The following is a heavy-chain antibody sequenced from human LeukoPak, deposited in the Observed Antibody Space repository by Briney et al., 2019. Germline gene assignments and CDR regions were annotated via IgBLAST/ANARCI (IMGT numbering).Heavy chain of an antibody. Sequence: VASVKVSCKASGYTFTNYYMHWVRQAPGHGLEWMGWINPNRGDTNYAQKFQGRVTMTRDTSISTAFMELTRLTSDDTAVYYCTRDLLGFATPPLSDWGQGTLVTVSS. J-gene: IGHJ1*01. CDR2: INPNRGDT. D-gene: IGHD2-15*01. CDR3: TRDLLGFATPPLSD. CDR1: GYTFTNYY. V-gene: IGHV1-2*02.